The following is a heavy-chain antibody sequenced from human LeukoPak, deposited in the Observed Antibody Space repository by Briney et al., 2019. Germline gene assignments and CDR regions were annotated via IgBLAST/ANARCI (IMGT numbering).Heavy chain of an antibody. Sequence: GGSLRLSCAASGFTFSSYAMSWVRQAPGKGLEWVAVISYDGSNKYYADSVKGRFTISRDNSKNTLYLQMNSLRAEDTAVYYCAILGAPSSGYGYPIDYWGQGTLVTVSS. D-gene: IGHD3-22*01. CDR3: AILGAPSSGYGYPIDY. CDR2: ISYDGSNK. CDR1: GFTFSSYA. V-gene: IGHV3-30*03. J-gene: IGHJ4*02.